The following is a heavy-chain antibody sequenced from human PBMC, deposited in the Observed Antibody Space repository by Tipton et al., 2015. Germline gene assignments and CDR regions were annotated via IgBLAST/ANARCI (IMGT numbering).Heavy chain of an antibody. Sequence: TLSLTCTVSGDSISSGGYYWTWIRQHPVRGLEWIGYIYNTGSVYYNPSLQSRLSISIDTSKDQFSLTLNSATAADTAVYYCARGGGNWSGYPVDYWGQGTLVTVSS. D-gene: IGHD3-3*01. CDR1: GDSISSGGYY. CDR2: IYNTGSV. CDR3: ARGGGNWSGYPVDY. V-gene: IGHV4-31*03. J-gene: IGHJ4*02.